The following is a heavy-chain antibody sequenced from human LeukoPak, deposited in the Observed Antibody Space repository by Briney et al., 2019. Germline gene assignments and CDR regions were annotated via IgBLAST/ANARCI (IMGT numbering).Heavy chain of an antibody. D-gene: IGHD2-2*02. Sequence: GGSLRLSCAASGFTFSSYSMNWVRQAPGKGLEWVSSISSSSYIYYADSVKGRFTISRDNAKNSLYLQMNSLRAEDTAVYYCAKGSPTDDIVVVPAAINYWGQGTLVTVSS. CDR1: GFTFSSYS. CDR2: ISSSSYI. CDR3: AKGSPTDDIVVVPAAINY. J-gene: IGHJ4*02. V-gene: IGHV3-21*04.